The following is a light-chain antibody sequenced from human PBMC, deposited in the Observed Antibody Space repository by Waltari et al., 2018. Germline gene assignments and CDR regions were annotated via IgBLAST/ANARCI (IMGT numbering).Light chain of an antibody. V-gene: IGKV1-5*03. CDR2: KSS. J-gene: IGKJ1*01. Sequence: DILMTQSPSTLSASVGDRVTITCRASENINNWLAWYQQKPGKAPSLLIYKSSSLQTGVPGRFSGSGSGTEFTLTINSLQLDDSATYHCQQYRTFHWTFGQGTKVEIK. CDR1: ENINNW. CDR3: QQYRTFHWT.